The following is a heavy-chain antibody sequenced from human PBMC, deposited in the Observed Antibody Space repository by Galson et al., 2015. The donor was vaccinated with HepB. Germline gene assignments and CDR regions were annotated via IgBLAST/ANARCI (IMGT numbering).Heavy chain of an antibody. CDR2: IYGGWKT. CDR3: AQLGTGY. V-gene: IGHV3-53*01. D-gene: IGHD7-27*01. CDR1: GFTVSSNY. Sequence: SLRLSCAASGFTVSSNYMNWVRQAPGKGLEWVSVIYGGWKTYHAGSGEGRVTLSRDDSKNTVYLQMNSLRAEDTAVYYCAQLGTGYWGQGTLVTVSS. J-gene: IGHJ4*02.